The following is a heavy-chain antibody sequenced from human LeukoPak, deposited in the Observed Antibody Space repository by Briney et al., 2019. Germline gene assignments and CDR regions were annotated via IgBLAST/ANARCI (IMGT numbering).Heavy chain of an antibody. Sequence: GGSLRLSCAASGFTVSSNYMSWVRQAPGKGLEWVSVIYSGGSTYYADSVKGRFTISRDNAKNTLFLQMTSLRAEDTAVYYCAREHYGPDCWGQGTLVTVSS. J-gene: IGHJ4*02. V-gene: IGHV3-66*01. D-gene: IGHD3-10*01. CDR2: IYSGGST. CDR1: GFTVSSNY. CDR3: AREHYGPDC.